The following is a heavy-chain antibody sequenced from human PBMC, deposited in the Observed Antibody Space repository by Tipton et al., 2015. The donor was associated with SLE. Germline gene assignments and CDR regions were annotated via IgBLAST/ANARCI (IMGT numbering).Heavy chain of an antibody. V-gene: IGHV4-39*07. J-gene: IGHJ2*01. CDR2: IYYSGST. Sequence: LRLSCTVSGGSISSHYWGWIRQPPGKGLEWIGNIYYSGSTYYNPSLKSRVTISIDTSKNQFSLKLTSVTAADTAVYYCARLDGSDLYWFFDLWGRGTLVNVSS. D-gene: IGHD2-21*02. CDR1: GGSISSHY. CDR3: ARLDGSDLYWFFDL.